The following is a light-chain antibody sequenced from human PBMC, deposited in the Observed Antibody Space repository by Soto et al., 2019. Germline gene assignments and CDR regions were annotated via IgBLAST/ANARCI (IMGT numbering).Light chain of an antibody. J-gene: IGKJ5*01. CDR3: QQSYSTTIT. V-gene: IGKV1-39*01. Sequence: IQLTQSPSSRSSSLGDRVTITCRASQSISSYLNWYQQKPGKAPKLLIYAASSLQSGVPSRFSGSGSGTDCTITISSLKKEDGATYDGQQSYSTTITFGQGTRLEIK. CDR1: QSISSY. CDR2: AAS.